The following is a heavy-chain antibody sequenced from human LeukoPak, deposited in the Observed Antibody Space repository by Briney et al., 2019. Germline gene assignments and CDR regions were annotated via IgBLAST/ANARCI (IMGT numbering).Heavy chain of an antibody. D-gene: IGHD6-13*01. Sequence: SETLSLTCNVSGGSISSHYWSWIRQPPGKGLEWIAYIYYRGSTNYNPSLTSRVTISVDASKNQFSLKLPSVTAADTAVYYCARSLSTGPSAAGDAFYFYYGLDVWGQGTTVTVSS. CDR2: IYYRGST. CDR3: ARSLSTGPSAAGDAFYFYYGLDV. J-gene: IGHJ6*02. V-gene: IGHV4-59*11. CDR1: GGSISSHY.